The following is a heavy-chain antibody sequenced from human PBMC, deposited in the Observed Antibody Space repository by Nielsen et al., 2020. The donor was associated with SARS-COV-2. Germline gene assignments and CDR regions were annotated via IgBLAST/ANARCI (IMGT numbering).Heavy chain of an antibody. J-gene: IGHJ3*02. CDR3: ARHDSSGGSCYSCRVDAFDI. Sequence: SETLSLTCTVSSGSITSSGYYWGWIRQPPGKGLEWIGSIYYSGSTYYNPSLKSRVTISVHTSKNQFSLKLSSVTAADTAVYYCARHDSSGGSCYSCRVDAFDIWGQGTMVTVSS. CDR1: SGSITSSGYY. CDR2: IYYSGST. D-gene: IGHD2-15*01. V-gene: IGHV4-39*01.